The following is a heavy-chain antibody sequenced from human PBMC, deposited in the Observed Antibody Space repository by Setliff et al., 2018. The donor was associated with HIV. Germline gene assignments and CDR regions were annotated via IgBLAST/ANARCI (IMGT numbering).Heavy chain of an antibody. J-gene: IGHJ4*02. CDR3: ARDAPWDSYGLDY. CDR1: GYTLTTYG. V-gene: IGHV1-18*01. Sequence: ASVKVSCKASGYTLTTYGITWVRQAPGQGLEWMGWINTYNGNTNYAQNLQGRITMTTDTSTSTAFMEVRSLRSDDTAVYYCARDAPWDSYGLDYWGQGTLVTVSS. CDR2: INTYNGNT. D-gene: IGHD5-18*01.